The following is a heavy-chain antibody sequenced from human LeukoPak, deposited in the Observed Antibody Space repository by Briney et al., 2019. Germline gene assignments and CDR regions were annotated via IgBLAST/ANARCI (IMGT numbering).Heavy chain of an antibody. CDR1: GFTFSSYG. D-gene: IGHD3-10*01. CDR2: ISGSGDRT. CDR3: AKGYYGSGSYGWFDY. J-gene: IGHJ4*02. Sequence: GGSLRLSCAASGFTFSSYGMSWVRQAPGKGLEWVSTISGSGDRTYYADSVKGRFTISRDNSKNTLFLHMNSLRAEDTAVYSCAKGYYGSGSYGWFDYWGQGTLVTVPS. V-gene: IGHV3-23*01.